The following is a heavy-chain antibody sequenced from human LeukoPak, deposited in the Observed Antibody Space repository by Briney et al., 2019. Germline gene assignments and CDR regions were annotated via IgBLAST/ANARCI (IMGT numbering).Heavy chain of an antibody. J-gene: IGHJ4*02. CDR2: INPSGGST. Sequence: GASVKVSCKASGYTFTSYYMHWVRQALGQGLEWMGIINPSGGSTSYAQKFQGRVTMTRDTSTSTVYMELSSLRSEDTAVYYCARDQGDGSSGYYFDYWGQGTLVTVSS. CDR3: ARDQGDGSSGYYFDY. V-gene: IGHV1-46*03. D-gene: IGHD6-6*01. CDR1: GYTFTSYY.